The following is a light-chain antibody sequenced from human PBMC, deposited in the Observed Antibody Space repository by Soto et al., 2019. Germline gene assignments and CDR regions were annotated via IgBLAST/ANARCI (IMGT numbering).Light chain of an antibody. V-gene: IGLV1-44*01. CDR2: SNK. J-gene: IGLJ3*02. CDR3: QSYDTTLSGLV. Sequence: QSVLTQPPSASGTPGQRVTISCSGSSSNIGSNTVNWYQHLPGTAPKLLIYSNKQRPSGVPDRFSGSKSGTSASLAISGLQSEDEADYYCQSYDTTLSGLVFGGGTKLTVL. CDR1: SSNIGSNT.